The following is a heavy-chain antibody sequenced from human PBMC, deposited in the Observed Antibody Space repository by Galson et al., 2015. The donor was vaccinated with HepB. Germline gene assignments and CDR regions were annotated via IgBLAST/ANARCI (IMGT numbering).Heavy chain of an antibody. J-gene: IGHJ4*02. D-gene: IGHD6-13*01. V-gene: IGHV1-2*02. Sequence: SVKVSCKASGYTFTSYYMHWVRQAPGQGLEWMGIINPNSGGTNYAQKFQGRVTMTRDTSISTAYMELSRLRSDDTAVYYCARDLIAAAGTTDYWGQGTLVTVSS. CDR3: ARDLIAAAGTTDY. CDR2: INPNSGGT. CDR1: GYTFTSYY.